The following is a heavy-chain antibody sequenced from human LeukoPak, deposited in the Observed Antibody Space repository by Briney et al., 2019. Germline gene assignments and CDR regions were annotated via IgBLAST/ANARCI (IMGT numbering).Heavy chain of an antibody. D-gene: IGHD1/OR15-1a*01. CDR1: GFTFSTYS. J-gene: IGHJ4*02. Sequence: PGGSLRLSCAAPGFTFSTYSMNWVRQAPGKGLEWVSYISSSGTIYYADSVKGRFTISRDNAKSSLYLQMNGLKAEDTAVYYCARDQGNWNIDYWGQGTLVTVSS. V-gene: IGHV3-48*04. CDR3: ARDQGNWNIDY. CDR2: ISSSGTI.